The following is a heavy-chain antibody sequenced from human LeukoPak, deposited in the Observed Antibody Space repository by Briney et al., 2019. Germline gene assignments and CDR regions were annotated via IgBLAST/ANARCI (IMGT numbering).Heavy chain of an antibody. CDR3: ARGHGDYYFDY. V-gene: IGHV4-34*01. CDR1: GGSFSGYY. D-gene: IGHD4-17*01. CDR2: INHSGST. J-gene: IGHJ4*02. Sequence: SGTLSLTCAVYGGSFSGYYWSWIRQPPGKGLEWIGEINHSGSTNYNPSLKSRVTISVDTSKNQFSLKLSSVTAADTAVYYCARGHGDYYFDYWGQGTLVTVSS.